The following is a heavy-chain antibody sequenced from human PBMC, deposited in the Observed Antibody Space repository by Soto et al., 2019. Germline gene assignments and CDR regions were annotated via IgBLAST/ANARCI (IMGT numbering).Heavy chain of an antibody. J-gene: IGHJ4*02. V-gene: IGHV3-7*01. Sequence: PGGSLRLSCAGSGFIFSAYWMSWVRHAPGKGREWVAMINRGASGTHYVDSVKGRFTISRDNAKNSLYLQMNSLRVEDTAVYYWATLDTAEKQTAANWGKGTLAT. CDR3: ATLDTAEKQTAAN. CDR1: GFIFSAYW. D-gene: IGHD2-15*01. CDR2: INRGASGT.